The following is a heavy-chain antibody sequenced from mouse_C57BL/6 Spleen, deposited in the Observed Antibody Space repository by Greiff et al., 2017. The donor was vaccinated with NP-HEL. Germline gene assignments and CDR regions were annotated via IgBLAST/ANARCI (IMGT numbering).Heavy chain of an antibody. Sequence: EVQLQQSGPGLVKPSQSLSLTCSVTGYSITSGYYWNWIRQFPGNKLEWMGYISYDGSNNYNPSLKNRISITRDTSKNQFFLKLNSVTTEDTATYYCARGMDYDGVFAYWGQGTLVTVSA. V-gene: IGHV3-6*01. CDR2: ISYDGSN. J-gene: IGHJ3*01. CDR3: ARGMDYDGVFAY. CDR1: GYSITSGYY. D-gene: IGHD2-4*01.